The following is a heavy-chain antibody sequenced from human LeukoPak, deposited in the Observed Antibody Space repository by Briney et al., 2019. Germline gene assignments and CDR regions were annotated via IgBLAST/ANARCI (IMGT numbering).Heavy chain of an antibody. CDR3: AKGSYYDSSGSFYFDY. Sequence: GGSLRLSCAASGFTFSSYAMSWVRQAPGKGLEXVSGXSGSGDNTYYADXXKGRFTISRDNSKNTLYVQVNSLGTEDTAAYYCAKGSYYDSSGSFYFDYWGQGTLVTVSS. CDR1: GFTFSSYA. J-gene: IGHJ4*02. V-gene: IGHV3-23*01. D-gene: IGHD3-22*01. CDR2: XSGSGDNT.